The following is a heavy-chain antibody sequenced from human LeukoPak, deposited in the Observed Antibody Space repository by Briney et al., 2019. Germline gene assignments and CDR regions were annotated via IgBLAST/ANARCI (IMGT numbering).Heavy chain of an antibody. CDR2: ISYDGSNK. CDR1: GFTFSSYA. CDR3: ARSTVPDGTDAFDI. Sequence: PGRSLRLSCAASGFTFSSYAMHWVRQAPGKGLEWVAVISYDGSNKYYADSVKGRFTISRDNSKNTLYLQMNSLRAEDTAVYYCARSTVPDGTDAFDIWGQGTMVTVSS. D-gene: IGHD4-17*01. V-gene: IGHV3-30-3*01. J-gene: IGHJ3*02.